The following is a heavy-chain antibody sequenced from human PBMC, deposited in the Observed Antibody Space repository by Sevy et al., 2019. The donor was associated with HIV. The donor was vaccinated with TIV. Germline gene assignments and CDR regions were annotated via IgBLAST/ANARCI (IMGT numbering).Heavy chain of an antibody. V-gene: IGHV3-23*01. CDR2: INSPVTT. CDR1: GFIVSNYA. Sequence: GGSLRLSCAASGFIVSNYAMTWVRQAPGKGLEWVSSINSPVTTYYADSVKGRFTISRDNSKNTLYLQMNSRRVDDTAVYSCAKGEGVGSVPYFDYWGQGTLVTVSS. J-gene: IGHJ4*02. CDR3: AKGEGVGSVPYFDY. D-gene: IGHD1-26*01.